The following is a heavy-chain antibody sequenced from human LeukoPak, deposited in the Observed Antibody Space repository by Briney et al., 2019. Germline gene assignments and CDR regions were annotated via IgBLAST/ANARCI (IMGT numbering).Heavy chain of an antibody. CDR2: INPNSGGT. CDR1: GYTFTGYY. CDR3: ARGTKMTHIVVVTAKINEYYFDY. D-gene: IGHD2-21*02. V-gene: IGHV1-2*02. J-gene: IGHJ4*02. Sequence: ASVKVSCKASGYTFTGYYMHWVRQAPGQVLEWMGWINPNSGGTNYAQKFQGRVTMTRDTSISTAYMELSRLRSDDTAVYYCARGTKMTHIVVVTAKINEYYFDYWGQGTLVTVSS.